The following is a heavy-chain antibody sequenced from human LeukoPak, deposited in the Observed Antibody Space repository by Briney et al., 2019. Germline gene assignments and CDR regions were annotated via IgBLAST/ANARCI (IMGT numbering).Heavy chain of an antibody. CDR2: IWSDGSNQ. CDR1: GFTFSNYA. V-gene: IGHV3-33*08. CDR3: ARDGASTSYFDH. D-gene: IGHD2-2*01. J-gene: IGHJ4*02. Sequence: GGSLRLSCTASGFTFSNYAMHWVRQAPGKGLEWVAVIWSDGSNQYYADSVKGRFAVSRDNSKNMLFLQMNSLTADDTAVYYCARDGASTSYFDHWGQGTLVTVSS.